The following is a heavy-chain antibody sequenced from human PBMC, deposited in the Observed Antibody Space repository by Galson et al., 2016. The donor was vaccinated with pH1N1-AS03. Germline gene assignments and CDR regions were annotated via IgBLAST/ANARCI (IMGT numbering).Heavy chain of an antibody. CDR3: ARQKYCSGGSCFLYYDAFDM. V-gene: IGHV5-51*01. D-gene: IGHD2-15*01. Sequence: AEVTTPGESLKISCQASGYIFSSYWIGWVRQRPGKGLEWMGIIWPADSDTKYSPSFQGQVTISVDTSLNTAYLQWSSLEASDTAMYFCARQKYCSGGSCFLYYDAFDMWGQGTLVTVSS. J-gene: IGHJ3*02. CDR1: GYIFSSYW. CDR2: IWPADSDT.